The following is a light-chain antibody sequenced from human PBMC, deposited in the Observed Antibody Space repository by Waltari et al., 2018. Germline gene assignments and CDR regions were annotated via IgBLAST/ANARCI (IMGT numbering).Light chain of an antibody. CDR1: QNVNNN. J-gene: IGKJ1*01. CDR3: QQYDNWPGT. CDR2: DAS. Sequence: ETVMTQPPATLSVSPGERASLSCKASQNVNNNLAWYQQKPGQVPRLLIYDASTRATGIPARFSGSGSGTEFTLTISSLQSEDFAVYYCQQYDNWPGTFGHGTKVEIK. V-gene: IGKV3-15*01.